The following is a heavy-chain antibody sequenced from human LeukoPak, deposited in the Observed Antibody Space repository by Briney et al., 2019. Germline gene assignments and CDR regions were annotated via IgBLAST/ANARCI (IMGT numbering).Heavy chain of an antibody. Sequence: PGGSLRLSCAASGFTFSSYSMNWVRQAPGKGLEWVSSISSSSSYIYYADSVKGRFTISRGNAKNSLYLQMNSLRAEDTAVYYCATTDYGDYLSYFDYWGQGTLVTVSS. CDR1: GFTFSSYS. D-gene: IGHD4-17*01. V-gene: IGHV3-21*01. CDR3: ATTDYGDYLSYFDY. J-gene: IGHJ4*02. CDR2: ISSSSSYI.